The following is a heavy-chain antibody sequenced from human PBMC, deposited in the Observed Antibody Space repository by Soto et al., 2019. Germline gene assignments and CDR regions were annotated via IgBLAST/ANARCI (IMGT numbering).Heavy chain of an antibody. CDR3: ALPLLWFGELLANDAFDI. Sequence: ASVKVSCKASGYTFTGYYMHWVRQAPGQGLEWMGWINPNSGGTNYAQKFQGRVTMTRDTSTSTAYMELSRLRSDDTAVYYCALPLLWFGELLANDAFDIWGQGTMVTVSS. CDR2: INPNSGGT. J-gene: IGHJ3*02. CDR1: GYTFTGYY. D-gene: IGHD3-10*01. V-gene: IGHV1-2*02.